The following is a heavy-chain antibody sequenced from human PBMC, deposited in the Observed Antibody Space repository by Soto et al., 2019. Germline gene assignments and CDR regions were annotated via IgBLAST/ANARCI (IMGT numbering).Heavy chain of an antibody. V-gene: IGHV3-7*01. CDR3: ARAGYCSSTRCYGKSNPIDY. J-gene: IGHJ4*02. Sequence: EVQLVESGGGLVQPGGPLRHSCAATGFTFSSYWMSWVRQAPGKGLEWVANIKQDGSEKYYVDSVKGRFTISRDNAKNSLYLQMNSLSAEDTAVYYCARAGYCSSTRCYGKSNPIDYWGQGTLVTVSS. CDR2: IKQDGSEK. CDR1: GFTFSSYW. D-gene: IGHD2-2*03.